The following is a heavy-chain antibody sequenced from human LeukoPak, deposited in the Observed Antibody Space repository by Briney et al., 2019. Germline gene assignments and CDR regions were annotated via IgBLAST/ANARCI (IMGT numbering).Heavy chain of an antibody. J-gene: IGHJ6*02. Sequence: GGSLRLSCGASGFSFSSSSMHWVRQAPGKGLVWVSRISSEGNSTRYADSVKGRFTVSRDNAKNTLDLQMNSLRVEDTAVYYCVGFNDVWGRGITVTVSS. V-gene: IGHV3-74*01. CDR1: GFSFSSSS. CDR3: VGFNDV. CDR2: ISSEGNST.